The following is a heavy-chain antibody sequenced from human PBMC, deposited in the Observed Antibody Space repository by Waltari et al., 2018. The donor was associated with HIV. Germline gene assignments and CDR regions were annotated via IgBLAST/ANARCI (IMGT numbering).Heavy chain of an antibody. V-gene: IGHV4-39*01. CDR1: GGSISSSSYY. D-gene: IGHD2-15*01. CDR3: ARAVQGYCSGGSCENYFDY. CDR2: IYYSGST. J-gene: IGHJ4*02. Sequence: QLQLQESGPGLVKPSETLSLTCTVYGGSISSSSYYWGWIRQPPGTGLEWIGSIYYSGSTYYNPSLKSRVTISVDTSKNQFSLELSSVTAADTAVYYCARAVQGYCSGGSCENYFDYWGQGTLVTVSS.